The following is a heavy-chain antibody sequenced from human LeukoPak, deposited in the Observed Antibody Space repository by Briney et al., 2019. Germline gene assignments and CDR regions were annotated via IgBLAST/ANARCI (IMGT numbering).Heavy chain of an antibody. CDR3: ARGSVYCSSTSCYRPNHYYGMDV. CDR2: IYYSGST. D-gene: IGHD2-2*01. Sequence: SETLSLTCTVSGGSIRSHYWSWIRQPPGKGLEWIGYIYYSGSTNYNPSLKSRVTISVDTSKNQFSLKLSSVTAADTAVYYCARGSVYCSSTSCYRPNHYYGMDVWGQGTTVTVSS. J-gene: IGHJ6*02. V-gene: IGHV4-59*11. CDR1: GGSIRSHY.